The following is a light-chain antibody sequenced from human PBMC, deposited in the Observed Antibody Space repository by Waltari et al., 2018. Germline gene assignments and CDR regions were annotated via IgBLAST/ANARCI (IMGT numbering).Light chain of an antibody. Sequence: QSALTQPRSVSGSPGQSVAFSCTGTSSDVGGYNYVSWYQQHPGKAPKLMIFDVTNRPSGVPDRFSGSKSGSTASLTISGLQAEDEADYYCCSYAGRYTSVVFGGGTKLTVL. V-gene: IGLV2-11*01. CDR1: SSDVGGYNY. CDR3: CSYAGRYTSVV. CDR2: DVT. J-gene: IGLJ2*01.